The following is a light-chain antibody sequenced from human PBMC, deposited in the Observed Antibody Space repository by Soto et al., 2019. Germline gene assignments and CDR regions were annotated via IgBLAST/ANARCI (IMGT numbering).Light chain of an antibody. CDR2: RSN. CDR1: SSNIGSNY. Sequence: QSVLPQPPSASGTPGQRVTISCSGSSSNIGSNYVYWYQQLPGTAPKLLIYRSNQRPSGVPDRFSGSKSGTSASLAISGLRSEDEADYYCAAWDDSLRGVVFGGGTKLTVL. J-gene: IGLJ2*01. V-gene: IGLV1-47*01. CDR3: AAWDDSLRGVV.